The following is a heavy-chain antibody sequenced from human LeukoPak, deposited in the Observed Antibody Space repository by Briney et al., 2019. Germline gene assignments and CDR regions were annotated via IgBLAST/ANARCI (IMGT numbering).Heavy chain of an antibody. Sequence: PGGSLRLSCAASGFTFSSYWMSWVRQAPGKGLEWVAVISYDGSNKYYADSVKGRFTISRDNSKNTLYLQMNSLRAEDTAVYYCAKDLGIAAGGIGYWGQGTLVTVSS. J-gene: IGHJ4*02. CDR3: AKDLGIAAGGIGY. CDR1: GFTFSSYW. V-gene: IGHV3-30*18. D-gene: IGHD6-13*01. CDR2: ISYDGSNK.